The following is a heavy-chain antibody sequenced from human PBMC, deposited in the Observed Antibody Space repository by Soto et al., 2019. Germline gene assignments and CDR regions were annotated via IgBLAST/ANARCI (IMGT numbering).Heavy chain of an antibody. V-gene: IGHV4-4*07. CDR3: ATSGGGYDYDMNS. CDR1: GNSISSFY. J-gene: IGHJ4*02. D-gene: IGHD5-12*01. Sequence: SETRSFPCTVFGNSISSFYWSWIRQPAGTGPEWIGPIYTSGSINCTRTIESRVSMSAETSKKRVSLNLYSVTASDTAVSYCATSGGGYDYDMNSWGQGTLVTVSS. CDR2: IYTSGSI.